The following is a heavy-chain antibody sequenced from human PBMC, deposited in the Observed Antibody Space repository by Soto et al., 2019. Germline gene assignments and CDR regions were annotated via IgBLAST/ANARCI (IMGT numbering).Heavy chain of an antibody. J-gene: IGHJ4*02. CDR1: GFTFSTYH. CDR3: ARVGSWALNFDY. V-gene: IGHV3-33*01. D-gene: IGHD6-13*01. CDR2: IWNDGTNK. Sequence: PGGSLRLSCAASGFTFSTYHMHWVRQAPGKGQEWVAIIWNDGTNKYYADSVKGRFTISRDNSKNTLWLQINSLRVEFTAIYYCARVGSWALNFDYWGQGTPVTVSS.